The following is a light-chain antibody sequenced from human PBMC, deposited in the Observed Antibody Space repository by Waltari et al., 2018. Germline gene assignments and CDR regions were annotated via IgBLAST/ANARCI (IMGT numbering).Light chain of an antibody. CDR1: SSDIGGYNY. J-gene: IGLJ2*01. CDR3: SSYAGTNTLV. Sequence: QAALTQPRSVSGSPGRSVTISCTGTSSDIGGYNYVSWYQQHPGTAPKLMIFEVSKRPSGVSDRFSGSRSGNTASLSISGLRAEDEADYHCSSYAGTNTLVFGGGTRLTVL. V-gene: IGLV2-11*01. CDR2: EVS.